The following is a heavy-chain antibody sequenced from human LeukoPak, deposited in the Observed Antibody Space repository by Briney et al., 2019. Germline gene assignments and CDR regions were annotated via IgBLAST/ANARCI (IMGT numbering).Heavy chain of an antibody. CDR1: GLTFSSHW. CDR2: ISGSGGST. J-gene: IGHJ4*02. D-gene: IGHD3-3*01. V-gene: IGHV3-23*01. Sequence: GGSLRLSCAASGLTFSSHWMHWVRQAPGKGLEWVSAISGSGGSTYYADSVKGRFTISRDNSKNTLYLQMNSLGAEDTAVYYCAKVVTIFGVAIDYWGQGTLVTVSS. CDR3: AKVVTIFGVAIDY.